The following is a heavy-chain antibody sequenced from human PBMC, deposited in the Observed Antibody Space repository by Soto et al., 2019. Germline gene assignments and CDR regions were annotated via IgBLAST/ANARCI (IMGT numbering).Heavy chain of an antibody. D-gene: IGHD3-16*01. V-gene: IGHV3-74*01. Sequence: EVQLVESGGGLVQPGGSLRLSCAASGFTFNNYWMHWVRQAPGKGLMWVSRINADGIRTTYADSVKGRFASSRDNAKNTLYLQMNSLRAEDTAVYYCARVKLGSYDWFDPWGQGTLVTVSS. CDR3: ARVKLGSYDWFDP. J-gene: IGHJ5*02. CDR1: GFTFNNYW. CDR2: INADGIRT.